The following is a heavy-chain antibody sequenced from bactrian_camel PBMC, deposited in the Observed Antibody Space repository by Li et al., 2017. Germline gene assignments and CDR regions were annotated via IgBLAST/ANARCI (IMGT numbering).Heavy chain of an antibody. J-gene: IGHJ4*01. CDR2: ISTDGST. Sequence: HVQLVESGGGSVQAGGSLRLSCTASRLTFDDAVAWYRQVPGGNECESVSTISTDGSTWYADSVKGRFTISLENAKRTVYLQMNSLKPEDTAMYYCAADRYCTGRGHLLLLAEYTEWGQGTQVTVS. V-gene: IGHV3S55*01. CDR1: RLTFDDA. D-gene: IGHD3*01. CDR3: AADRYCTGRGHLLLLAEYTE.